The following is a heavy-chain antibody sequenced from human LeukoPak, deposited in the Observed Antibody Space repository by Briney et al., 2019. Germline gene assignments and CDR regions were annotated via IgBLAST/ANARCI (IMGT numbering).Heavy chain of an antibody. CDR1: GYTFTGYY. CDR3: ARFRIGAYYFDY. D-gene: IGHD3-10*01. J-gene: IGHJ4*02. CDR2: INPNSGGT. Sequence: ASVKVPCKASGYTFTGYYMHWVRQAPGQGLEWMGRINPNSGGTNYAQKFQGRVTMTRDTSISTAYMELSRLRSDDTAVYYCARFRIGAYYFDYWGQGTLVTVSS. V-gene: IGHV1-2*06.